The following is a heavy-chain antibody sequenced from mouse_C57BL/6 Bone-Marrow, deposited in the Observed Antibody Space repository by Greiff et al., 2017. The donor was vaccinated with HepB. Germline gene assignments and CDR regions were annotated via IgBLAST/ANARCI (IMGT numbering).Heavy chain of an antibody. CDR3: ARAVAGYYVGY. J-gene: IGHJ2*01. CDR2: IDPSDSYT. Sequence: QVQLQQPGAELVRPGTSVKLSCKASGYTFTSYWMHWVKQRPGQGLEWIGVIDPSDSYTNYNQKFKGKATLTVDTSSSTAYMQLRILTSGASAVYYCARAVAGYYVGYWGQGTTLTVTS. CDR1: GYTFTSYW. D-gene: IGHD1-1*02. V-gene: IGHV1-59*01.